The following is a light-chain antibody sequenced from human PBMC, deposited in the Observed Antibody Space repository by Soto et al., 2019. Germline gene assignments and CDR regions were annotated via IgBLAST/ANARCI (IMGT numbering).Light chain of an antibody. V-gene: IGKV1-5*03. CDR2: KAS. CDR1: QTISSW. CDR3: QQYETFSGT. Sequence: DIQMTQSPSTLSGSVGDRGTIICRASQTISSWLAWYQQRPGKAPKLLIYKASTLKSGVPSRFSGSGSGTKFTLTIASLQPDDFATYYCQQYETFSGTFGPGTKVDIK. J-gene: IGKJ1*01.